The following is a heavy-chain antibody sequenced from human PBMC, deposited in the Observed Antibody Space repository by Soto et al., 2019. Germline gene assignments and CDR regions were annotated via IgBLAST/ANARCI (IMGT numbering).Heavy chain of an antibody. CDR3: AATTYYYDSSGYYLDY. Sequence: SVKVSCKASGGTFSSYAISWVRQAPGQGLEWMGGIIPIFGTANYAQKFQGRVTITADESTSTAYMELSSLRSEDTVVYYCAATTYYYDSSGYYLDYWGQGTLVTVSS. CDR1: GGTFSSYA. V-gene: IGHV1-69*13. D-gene: IGHD3-22*01. J-gene: IGHJ4*02. CDR2: IIPIFGTA.